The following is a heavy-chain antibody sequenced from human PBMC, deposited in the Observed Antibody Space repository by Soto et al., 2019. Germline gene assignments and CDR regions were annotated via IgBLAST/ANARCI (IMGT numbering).Heavy chain of an antibody. D-gene: IGHD6-19*01. Sequence: SETLSLTCTVSGGSISSYYWSWIRQPPGKGLEWIGYIYYSGSTNYNPSLKSRVTISVDTSKNQFSLKLTSVTAADTAVYYCARSGSGSGWLGGQGTLVTVSS. CDR3: ARSGSGSGWL. V-gene: IGHV4-59*01. CDR2: IYYSGST. CDR1: GGSISSYY. J-gene: IGHJ4*02.